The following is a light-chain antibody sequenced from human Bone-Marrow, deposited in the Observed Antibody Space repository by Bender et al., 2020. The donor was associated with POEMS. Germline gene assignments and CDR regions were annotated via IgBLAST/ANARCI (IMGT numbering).Light chain of an antibody. J-gene: IGLJ3*02. CDR1: SSDVGYYNF. V-gene: IGLV2-23*02. Sequence: QSALTQPASVSGSPGQSITISCTGTSSDVGYYNFVSWYQHHPGKGPKLIIYEVTHRPSGVPDRFSGSKSGNTASLTISGLQPEDGADYYCCSYATTTTWAFGGGTKVTVL. CDR2: EVT. CDR3: CSYATTTTWA.